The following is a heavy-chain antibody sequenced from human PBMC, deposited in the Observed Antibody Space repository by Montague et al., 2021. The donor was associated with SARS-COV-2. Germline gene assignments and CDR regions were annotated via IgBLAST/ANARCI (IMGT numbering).Heavy chain of an antibody. D-gene: IGHD3-3*01. V-gene: IGHV4-59*01. J-gene: IGHJ6*03. CDR2: IYYSGST. Sequence: SETLSLTCTVSGGSISNYYWSWIRQPPGKGLEWIGYIYYSGSTNYNPSLKSRVTISVDTSKNQFSLKLSSVTAADTAVYYCARALVPEEWLFGGDYYYYMDVWGKGTTVTVSS. CDR1: GGSISNYY. CDR3: ARALVPEEWLFGGDYYYYMDV.